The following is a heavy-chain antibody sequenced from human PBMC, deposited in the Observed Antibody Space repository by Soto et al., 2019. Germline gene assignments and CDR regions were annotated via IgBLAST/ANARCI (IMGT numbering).Heavy chain of an antibody. CDR1: GYTFTSYG. CDR3: ARVKGSGYHNWFDP. CDR2: ISAYNGNT. D-gene: IGHD3-22*01. V-gene: IGHV1-18*01. Sequence: VSAKVSCKASGYTFTSYGISWVRQAPGQGLEWMGWISAYNGNTNYAQKLQGRVTMTTDTSTSTAYMELRSLGSDDTAVYYCARVKGSGYHNWFDPWGQGTLVTVSS. J-gene: IGHJ5*02.